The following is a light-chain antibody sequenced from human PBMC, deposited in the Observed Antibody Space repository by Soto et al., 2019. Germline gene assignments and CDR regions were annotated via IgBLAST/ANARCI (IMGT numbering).Light chain of an antibody. Sequence: EIVMTQSPATLSVSPGEGVTLSCRASQSVSSNLAWYQQKPGQAPRLLIYGASTRATGVPARFSGSGSGTEFPLSISSLQSEDSALYYCQHYSSWPTFGQGTKVDIK. J-gene: IGKJ3*01. CDR2: GAS. V-gene: IGKV3-15*01. CDR3: QHYSSWPT. CDR1: QSVSSN.